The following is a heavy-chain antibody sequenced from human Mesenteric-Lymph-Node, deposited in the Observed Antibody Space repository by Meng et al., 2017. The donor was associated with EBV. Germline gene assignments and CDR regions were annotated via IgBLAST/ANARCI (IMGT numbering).Heavy chain of an antibody. CDR2: ISGGPNYI. CDR1: GFTFSSYT. Sequence: EVQLVGSGGGLVKPWGSLRLSCAASGFTFSSYTMNWVRQAPGKGLEWVSSISGGPNYIYYADSVKGRFTISRDNAKNSLYLQMNSLRAEDTAVYYCARDQGGYWGQGTLVTVSS. J-gene: IGHJ4*02. CDR3: ARDQGGY. V-gene: IGHV3-21*01.